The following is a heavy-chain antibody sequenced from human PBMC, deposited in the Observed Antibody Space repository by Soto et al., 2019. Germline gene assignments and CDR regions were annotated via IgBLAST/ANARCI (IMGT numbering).Heavy chain of an antibody. V-gene: IGHV3-23*01. CDR3: AKPYAVGSLGSTYFDY. CDR2: ITDGGGDT. CDR1: RFTFNNYA. D-gene: IGHD1-26*01. Sequence: PGGSLRLSCAASRFTFNNYAMTWVRQAPGKGLEWVSSITDGGGDTYYADSVKGRFTISRDNSKNTLYLQMNSLRAEDTAVYFCAKPYAVGSLGSTYFDYWGQGALVTLSS. J-gene: IGHJ4*02.